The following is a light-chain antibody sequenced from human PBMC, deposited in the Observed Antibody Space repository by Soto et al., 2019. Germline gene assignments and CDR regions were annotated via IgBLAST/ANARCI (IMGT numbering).Light chain of an antibody. J-gene: IGKJ1*01. CDR2: MGS. CDR1: QSLLHRNGFNY. Sequence: DVAMTQSPLSLSVTPGEPASISCRSGQSLLHRNGFNYLDWYLQRPGQSPQLLMYMGSYRASGVPDSFSGSGSGTDFTLNISRVEAEDVGVYCCMQALQTPRTFGQGTKVEIK. V-gene: IGKV2-28*01. CDR3: MQALQTPRT.